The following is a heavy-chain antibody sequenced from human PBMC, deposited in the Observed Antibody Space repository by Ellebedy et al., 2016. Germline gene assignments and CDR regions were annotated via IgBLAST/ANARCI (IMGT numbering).Heavy chain of an antibody. CDR1: GGSISSYY. CDR3: ARTAYYDFWSGYYQGSGSYYYMDV. V-gene: IGHV4-59*01. Sequence: SETLSLTXTVSGGSISSYYWSWIRQPPGKGLEWIGYIYYSGSTNYNPSLKSRVTISVDTSKNQFSLKLSSVTAADTAVYYCARTAYYDFWSGYYQGSGSYYYMDVWGKGTTVTVSS. J-gene: IGHJ6*03. D-gene: IGHD3-3*01. CDR2: IYYSGST.